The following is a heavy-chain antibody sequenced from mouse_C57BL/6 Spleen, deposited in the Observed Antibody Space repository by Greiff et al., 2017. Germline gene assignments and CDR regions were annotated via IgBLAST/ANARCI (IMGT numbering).Heavy chain of an antibody. CDR2: IYPRDGST. J-gene: IGHJ3*01. Sequence: QVQLQQSDAELVKPGASVKISCKAYGYTFTDHSIHWIKQRPEQGLEWIGYIYPRDGSTKYNEKFKGKAPLTADKSSSTAYMQLNSLTSEDSPDYICARGGPFDDWGTGTLVTVSA. CDR1: GYTFTDHS. CDR3: ARGGPFDD. D-gene: IGHD3-1*01. V-gene: IGHV1-78*01.